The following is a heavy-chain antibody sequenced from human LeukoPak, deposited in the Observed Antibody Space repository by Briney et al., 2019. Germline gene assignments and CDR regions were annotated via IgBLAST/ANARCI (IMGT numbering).Heavy chain of an antibody. V-gene: IGHV4-30-2*01. Sequence: SETLSLTCTVSGGSISRSSYSWSWIRQPPGKGLEWIGYIYHSGSTYYNPSLKSRVTISVDRSKNQFSLKLSSVTAADTAVYYCARQIAAANWFDPWGQGTLVTVSS. CDR2: IYHSGST. CDR3: ARQIAAANWFDP. CDR1: GGSISRSSYS. D-gene: IGHD6-25*01. J-gene: IGHJ5*02.